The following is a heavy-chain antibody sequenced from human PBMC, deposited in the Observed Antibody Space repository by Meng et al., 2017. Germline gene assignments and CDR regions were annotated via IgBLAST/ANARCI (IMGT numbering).Heavy chain of an antibody. CDR2: MNPNSGNT. V-gene: IGHV1-8*01. CDR3: ARDRQFGNSITGTTRAFDI. J-gene: IGHJ3*02. D-gene: IGHD1-20*01. Sequence: ASVKVSCKASGYTFTSYDINWVRQATGQGLEWMGWMNPNSGNTGYAQKFQGRVTMTRNTSISTAYMELSSLRSEDTAVYYCARDRQFGNSITGTTRAFDIWGQGTMVTVSS. CDR1: GYTFTSYD.